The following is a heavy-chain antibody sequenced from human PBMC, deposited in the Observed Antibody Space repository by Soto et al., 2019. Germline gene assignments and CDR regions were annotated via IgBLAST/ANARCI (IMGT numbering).Heavy chain of an antibody. J-gene: IGHJ4*02. CDR3: ARANYDFWSGYFGHWDY. D-gene: IGHD3-3*01. V-gene: IGHV4-59*01. CDR1: GGSISSYY. Sequence: PSETLSLTCTVSGGSISSYYWSWIRQPPGKGLEWIGYIYYSGSTNYNPSLKSRVTISVDTSKNQFSLKLSSVTAADTAVYYCARANYDFWSGYFGHWDYWGQGTLVTVSS. CDR2: IYYSGST.